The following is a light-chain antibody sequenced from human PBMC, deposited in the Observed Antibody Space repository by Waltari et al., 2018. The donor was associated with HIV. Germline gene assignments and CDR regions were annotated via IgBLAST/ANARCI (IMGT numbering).Light chain of an antibody. CDR3: QQYYTTSLFT. J-gene: IGKJ3*01. V-gene: IGKV4-1*01. CDR1: QSVLFSSNNKNY. CDR2: WGS. Sequence: DIVMTQSPDSLAVSLGERATINCKSSQSVLFSSNNKNYLAWYQQKPGQPPKLLIYWGSTRESGVPDRFSGGGSGTDFTLTISSLQAEDVAVYYCQQYYTTSLFTFGPGTKVDIK.